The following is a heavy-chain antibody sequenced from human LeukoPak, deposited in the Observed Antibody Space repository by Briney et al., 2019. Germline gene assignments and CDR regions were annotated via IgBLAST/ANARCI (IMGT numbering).Heavy chain of an antibody. D-gene: IGHD3-22*01. V-gene: IGHV4-38-2*01. J-gene: IGHJ5*02. CDR3: ARGGSYDTKNWFDH. Sequence: SETLSLTCAVSGHSISSGYYWDWIRQPPGKGLEWIGNIHHRGSTYYNPSLKSRVTISVDTSKNQFSLKLSSVTAADTAVYYCARGGSYDTKNWFDHWGQGTLVTVSS. CDR2: IHHRGST. CDR1: GHSISSGYY.